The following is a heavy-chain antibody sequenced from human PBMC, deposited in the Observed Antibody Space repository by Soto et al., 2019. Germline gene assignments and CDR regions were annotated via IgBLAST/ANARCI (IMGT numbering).Heavy chain of an antibody. CDR1: GDSVSSNSAA. V-gene: IGHV6-1*01. Sequence: SQTLSLTCAISGDSVSSNSAAWNWIRQSPSRGLEWLGRTYYRSKWYNDYAVSVKSRIIINPDTSKNQFSLQLNSVTPEDTAVYYCARDGRGIVGATTHYYYGMDVWGQGTTVTVSS. D-gene: IGHD1-26*01. CDR3: ARDGRGIVGATTHYYYGMDV. CDR2: TYYRSKWYN. J-gene: IGHJ6*02.